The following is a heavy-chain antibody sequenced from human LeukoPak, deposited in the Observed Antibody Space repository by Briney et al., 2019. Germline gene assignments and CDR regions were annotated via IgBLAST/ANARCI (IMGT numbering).Heavy chain of an antibody. V-gene: IGHV1-8*01. Sequence: GASVTVSCKASGYTFTTYDINWVRQATGQGLEWMGWMDPNSGNTGYAQKFQGRVTMTRNTSIRTAYMELSSLRSEDTAVYYCARTYYYDSADFRTLYGMDVWGQGTTVTVSS. CDR1: GYTFTTYD. CDR2: MDPNSGNT. CDR3: ARTYYYDSADFRTLYGMDV. D-gene: IGHD3-22*01. J-gene: IGHJ6*02.